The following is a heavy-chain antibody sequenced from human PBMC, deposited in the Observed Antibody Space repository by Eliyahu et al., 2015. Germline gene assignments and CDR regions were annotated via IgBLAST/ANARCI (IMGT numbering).Heavy chain of an antibody. J-gene: IGHJ4*02. D-gene: IGHD1-26*01. V-gene: IGHV3-7*03. CDR1: YT. Sequence: YTGSWVRQAPGKGLEWVANINLDGSEKYYLDSVKGRFTISRDNARNSLYLQMHSLRAEDTAVYYCATRHFSGSYAHYWGQGTLVTVSS. CDR2: INLDGSEK. CDR3: ATRHFSGSYAHY.